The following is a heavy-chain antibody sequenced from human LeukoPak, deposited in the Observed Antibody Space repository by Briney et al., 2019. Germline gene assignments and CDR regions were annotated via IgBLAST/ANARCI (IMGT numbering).Heavy chain of an antibody. D-gene: IGHD3-16*02. CDR1: GFTFSSYS. CDR2: ISSSSSYI. J-gene: IGHJ4*02. CDR3: ARDAAYDYVWGSYRYTPYYFDY. Sequence: GGSLRLSCAASGFTFSSYSMNWVRQAPGKGLEWVSSISSSSSYIYYADSVKGRFTISRDNAKNSLYLQMNSLRAEDTAVYYCARDAAYDYVWGSYRYTPYYFDYWGQGTLVTVSS. V-gene: IGHV3-21*04.